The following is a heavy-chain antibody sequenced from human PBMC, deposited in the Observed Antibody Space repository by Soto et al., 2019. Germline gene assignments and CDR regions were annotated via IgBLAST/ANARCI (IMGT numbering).Heavy chain of an antibody. J-gene: IGHJ6*03. CDR3: ARVGIVVVPAAPRYYYYYMAV. CDR2: ISAYNGNT. Sequence: ASVKVSCKASGYTFTSYGISWVRQAPGQGLEWMGWISAYNGNTNYAQKLQGRVTMTTDTSTSTAYMELRSLRSDDTAVYYCARVGIVVVPAAPRYYYYYMAVWGKGTTVTVSS. D-gene: IGHD2-2*03. CDR1: GYTFTSYG. V-gene: IGHV1-18*01.